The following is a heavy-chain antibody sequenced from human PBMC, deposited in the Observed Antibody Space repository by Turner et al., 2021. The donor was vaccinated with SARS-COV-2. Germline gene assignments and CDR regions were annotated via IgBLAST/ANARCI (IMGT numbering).Heavy chain of an antibody. CDR3: ARGSSVGAPLDWFGP. CDR2: IYYNGRT. Sequence: QVQLQESGPGLVKPSETLSLTCTVSGGSISNYYWNWIRQPPGKGLEWIGYIYYNGRTNYKSSLKRRVTVSVDSENEFSLKLISVTAADTAVYYCARGSSVGAPLDWFGPWGQGLLVTVSP. D-gene: IGHD2-2*01. J-gene: IGHJ5*02. V-gene: IGHV4-59*01. CDR1: GGSISNYY.